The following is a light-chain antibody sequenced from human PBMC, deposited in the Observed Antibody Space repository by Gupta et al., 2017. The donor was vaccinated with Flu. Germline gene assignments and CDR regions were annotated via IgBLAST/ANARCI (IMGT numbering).Light chain of an antibody. Sequence: DIQMTLSPSSLSATVGDRVTITCRASQGIRSELGWYQQKPGKAPKRLIYAASSLQSGVPSRFSGSGSGTEFTLTIISLQPEDFATYYCLQHNSYPRTFGQGTKVEIK. V-gene: IGKV1-17*01. CDR1: QGIRSE. J-gene: IGKJ1*01. CDR2: AAS. CDR3: LQHNSYPRT.